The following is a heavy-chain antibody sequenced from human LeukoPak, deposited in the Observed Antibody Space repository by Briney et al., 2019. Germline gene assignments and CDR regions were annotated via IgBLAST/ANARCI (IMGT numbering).Heavy chain of an antibody. J-gene: IGHJ2*01. D-gene: IGHD4-17*01. CDR1: GFTFSSYW. CDR2: ISGSGGST. Sequence: GGSLRLSCAASGFTFSSYWMSWVRQAPGKGLEWVSAISGSGGSTYYADSVKGRFTISRDNSKNTLYLQMNSLRAEDTAVYYCAKDPTTGSGGWYFDLWGRGTLVTVSS. V-gene: IGHV3-23*01. CDR3: AKDPTTGSGGWYFDL.